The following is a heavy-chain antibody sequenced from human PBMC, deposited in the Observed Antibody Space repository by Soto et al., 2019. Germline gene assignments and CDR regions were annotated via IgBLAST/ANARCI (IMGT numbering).Heavy chain of an antibody. CDR2: ISGSGGST. V-gene: IGHV3-23*01. D-gene: IGHD1-7*01. Sequence: GGSLRLSCAASGFTFSNYAMSWVRQAPGKGLDWVSAISGSGGSTYYADSVKGRFTISRDNSKNTLYLQINSLRGEDRAVYYCAKDQDWNYVFKWFDPWGQGTLVKVSS. CDR1: GFTFSNYA. J-gene: IGHJ5*02. CDR3: AKDQDWNYVFKWFDP.